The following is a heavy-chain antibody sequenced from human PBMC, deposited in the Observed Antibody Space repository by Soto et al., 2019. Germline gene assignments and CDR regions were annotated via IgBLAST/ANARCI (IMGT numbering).Heavy chain of an antibody. CDR1: GFTFSSYG. Sequence: QVQLVESGGGVVQPGRSLRLSCAASGFTFSSYGMHWVRQAPGKGLEWVAVISYDGSNKYYADSVKGRFTISRDNSKNTLYLQMTRLRAGDTAVYYCANGSTAMTYFDYWGQGTLVTVSS. J-gene: IGHJ4*02. CDR3: ANGSTAMTYFDY. D-gene: IGHD5-18*01. V-gene: IGHV3-30*18. CDR2: ISYDGSNK.